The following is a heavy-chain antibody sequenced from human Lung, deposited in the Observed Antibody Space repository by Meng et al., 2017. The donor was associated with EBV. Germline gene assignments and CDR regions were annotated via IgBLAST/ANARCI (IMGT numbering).Heavy chain of an antibody. Sequence: HITLKESRSTLGKPTQSLTLTCTFSGFSLSTSEVGVGWIRQPPGKALEWLAVIYWDDDKRYSPSLKSRLTITKDTSKNQVVLTLTNMDPVDTTTYYCALFTRSWFDPWGQGTLVTISS. V-gene: IGHV2-5*02. CDR3: ALFTRSWFDP. CDR2: IYWDDDK. CDR1: GFSLSTSEVG. D-gene: IGHD2-2*01. J-gene: IGHJ5*02.